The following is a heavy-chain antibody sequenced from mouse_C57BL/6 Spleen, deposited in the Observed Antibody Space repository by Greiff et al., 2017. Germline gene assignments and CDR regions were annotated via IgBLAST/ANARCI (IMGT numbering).Heavy chain of an antibody. V-gene: IGHV14-4*01. D-gene: IGHD1-1*01. Sequence: EVQLQQSGAELVRPGASVKLSCTASGFNIKDDYMHWVKQRPEQGLEWIGWIDPENGDTEYASKFQGKATITADTSSNTADLQLSSLTSEDTAVYYCTTYYYGSSPHYYAMDYWGQGTSVTVSS. CDR2: IDPENGDT. J-gene: IGHJ4*01. CDR3: TTYYYGSSPHYYAMDY. CDR1: GFNIKDDY.